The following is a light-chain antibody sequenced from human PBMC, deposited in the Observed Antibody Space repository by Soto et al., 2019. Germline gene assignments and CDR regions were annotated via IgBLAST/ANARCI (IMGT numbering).Light chain of an antibody. Sequence: DIPMTQSPSSLSASVRDRVTITCRASQGISNYLAWYQQKPGKVPKLLIYAASTLQSGVPSRFSGSGSGTDFTLTISSLQPEDVATYYCQKYNSAPLFGPGTKVDIK. J-gene: IGKJ3*01. CDR2: AAS. CDR1: QGISNY. V-gene: IGKV1-27*01. CDR3: QKYNSAPL.